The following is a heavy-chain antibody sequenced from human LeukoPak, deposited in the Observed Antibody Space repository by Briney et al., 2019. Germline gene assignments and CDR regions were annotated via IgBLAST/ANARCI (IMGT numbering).Heavy chain of an antibody. Sequence: SSETLSLTSTVSGGSISSGSYYWSWIRQPAGKGLEWIGRIYTSGSTNYNPSLKSRVTISVDTSKNQFSLKLSSVTAADTVVYYCARWWFGGPLDYWGQGTLVTVSS. D-gene: IGHD3-10*01. CDR1: GGSISSGSYY. J-gene: IGHJ4*02. V-gene: IGHV4-61*02. CDR3: ARWWFGGPLDY. CDR2: IYTSGST.